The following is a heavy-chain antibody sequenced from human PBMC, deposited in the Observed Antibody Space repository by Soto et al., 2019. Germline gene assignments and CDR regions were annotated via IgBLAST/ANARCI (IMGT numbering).Heavy chain of an antibody. V-gene: IGHV3-33*01. Sequence: QVQLVESGGGVVQPGRSLRLSCAASGFTFSSYGMHWVRQAPGKGLEWVAVIWYDGSNKYYADSVKGRFTISRDNSKNTLYLQMNSLRAEDTAVYYCARDGGPMTTVTFFDYWGQGTLVTVSS. CDR1: GFTFSSYG. D-gene: IGHD4-17*01. J-gene: IGHJ4*02. CDR2: IWYDGSNK. CDR3: ARDGGPMTTVTFFDY.